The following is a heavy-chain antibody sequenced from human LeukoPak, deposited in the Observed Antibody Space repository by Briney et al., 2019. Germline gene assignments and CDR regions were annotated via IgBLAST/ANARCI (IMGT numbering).Heavy chain of an antibody. J-gene: IGHJ4*02. CDR3: RGTYYYGSGIDGDYFDY. D-gene: IGHD3-10*01. CDR2: IWYDGSNK. Sequence: GGSLRLSCEASGFNFGTFAMHWVRQAPGEGLEWLAIIWYDGSNKHYLDSVKGRFTISRDNSKSSLYLQMNSLRAEDTAVYYCRGTYYYGSGIDGDYFDYWGQGTLVTVSS. CDR1: GFNFGTFA. V-gene: IGHV3-33*01.